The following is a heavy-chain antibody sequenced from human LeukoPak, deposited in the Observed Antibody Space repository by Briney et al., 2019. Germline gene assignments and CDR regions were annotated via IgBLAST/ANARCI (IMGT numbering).Heavy chain of an antibody. CDR2: IIPIFGTA. Sequence: SVTVSCKASGGTFNSYAISWVRQAPGQGLEWMGGIIPIFGTANYAQKFQGRVTITADESTSTAYMELSSLRSEDTAVYYCARGYSSGWYPFAYWGQGTLVTVSS. V-gene: IGHV1-69*13. CDR3: ARGYSSGWYPFAY. D-gene: IGHD6-19*01. J-gene: IGHJ4*02. CDR1: GGTFNSYA.